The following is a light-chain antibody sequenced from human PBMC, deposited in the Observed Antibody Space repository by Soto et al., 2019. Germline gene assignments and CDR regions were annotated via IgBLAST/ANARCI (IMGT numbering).Light chain of an antibody. Sequence: EIVLTHSPGTLSLSPGERATLSCRASQSVSSSYLAWYQQKPGQAPRLLIYGASSRATGIPDRFSGSGSGKDLTLTISRLEPEDFAVYYCQQYYNWHLTLGGGAKVDIK. J-gene: IGKJ4*01. CDR2: GAS. V-gene: IGKV3-20*01. CDR1: QSVSSSY. CDR3: QQYYNWHLT.